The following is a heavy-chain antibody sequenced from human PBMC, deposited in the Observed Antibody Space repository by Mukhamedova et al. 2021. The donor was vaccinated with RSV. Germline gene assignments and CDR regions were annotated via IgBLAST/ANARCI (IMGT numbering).Heavy chain of an antibody. Sequence: VRQAPGQGLEWMGIINPSGGSISYAQKFQGRVTMTRDTSTSTVYMELSSLRSEDTAVYYCASTANYDSSGANYWGQGTLVTVSS. D-gene: IGHD3-22*01. V-gene: IGHV1-46*01. CDR2: INPSGGSI. J-gene: IGHJ4*02. CDR3: ASTANYDSSGANY.